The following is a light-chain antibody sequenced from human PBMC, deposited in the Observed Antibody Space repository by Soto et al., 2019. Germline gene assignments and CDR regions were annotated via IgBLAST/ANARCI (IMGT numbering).Light chain of an antibody. Sequence: VLTQSPVTLSLSPGERATLSCRASQSVRGYLAWYQQKPGQAPRLLIYDTSNRATGIPARFSGSGSGTDFPLPINGLEPEDFAVYYCQQRGTWPPITFGQGTRLEI. V-gene: IGKV3-11*01. CDR1: QSVRGY. J-gene: IGKJ5*01. CDR2: DTS. CDR3: QQRGTWPPIT.